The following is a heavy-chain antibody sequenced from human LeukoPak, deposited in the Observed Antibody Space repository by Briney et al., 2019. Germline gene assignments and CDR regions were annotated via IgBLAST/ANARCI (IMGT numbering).Heavy chain of an antibody. CDR1: GFTFSTYA. D-gene: IGHD1-26*01. CDR3: ARRGWDLSYFDY. V-gene: IGHV3-64*01. CDR2: INNNGGST. Sequence: GGSLRLSCIASGFTFSTYAMHWVRQAPGKGLEYVSAINNNGGSTFYVNSVKGRFTISRDNSRNTLYLQMGSLRPEDMAVYYCARRGWDLSYFDYWGQGTLVTVSS. J-gene: IGHJ4*02.